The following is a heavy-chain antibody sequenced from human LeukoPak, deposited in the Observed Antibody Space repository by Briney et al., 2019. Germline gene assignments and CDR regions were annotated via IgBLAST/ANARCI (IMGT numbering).Heavy chain of an antibody. V-gene: IGHV3-30*04. CDR3: ATELPSGY. CDR2: ISYDGSNK. J-gene: IGHJ4*02. CDR1: GFTFSSYA. Sequence: PGGSLRLSCAASGFTFSSYAMHWVRQAPGKGLEWVAVISYDGSNKYYADSVKGRFTISRDNSKNTLYLQMNSLRAEDTAVYYCATELPSGYWGQGTLVTVSS. D-gene: IGHD1-14*01.